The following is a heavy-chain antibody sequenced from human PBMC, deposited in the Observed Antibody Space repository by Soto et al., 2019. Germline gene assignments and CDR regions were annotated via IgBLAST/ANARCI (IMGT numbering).Heavy chain of an antibody. D-gene: IGHD5-12*01. CDR1: GYTFTSYG. CDR2: ITAYNGNT. Sequence: QVQLVQSGAEVKKPGASVKVSCKASGYTFTSYGISWVRQAPGQGLEWMGWITAYNGNTNYAQNLQGRVTLTTDTSTSTDYMELRSRRSDDTAVYYCARDRDRWLRIGEHWGQGTLVTVSS. J-gene: IGHJ1*01. CDR3: ARDRDRWLRIGEH. V-gene: IGHV1-18*01.